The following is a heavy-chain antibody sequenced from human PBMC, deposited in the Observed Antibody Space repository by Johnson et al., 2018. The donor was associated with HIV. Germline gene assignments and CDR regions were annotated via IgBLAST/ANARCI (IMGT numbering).Heavy chain of an antibody. V-gene: IGHV3-30-3*01. J-gene: IGHJ3*02. CDR3: AKESGYSARYNWNDGYAFEI. D-gene: IGHD1-1*01. CDR1: GFTFSRYA. CDR2: ISYDGSNK. Sequence: QVQLVESGGGVVQPGRSLRLSCAASGFTFSRYAMHWVRQAPGKGLEWVAVISYDGSNKYYADSVKGRFTISRDNSKNIVYLQMDSLRAEDTGQYYCAKESGYSARYNWNDGYAFEIWGQGTMVTGSS.